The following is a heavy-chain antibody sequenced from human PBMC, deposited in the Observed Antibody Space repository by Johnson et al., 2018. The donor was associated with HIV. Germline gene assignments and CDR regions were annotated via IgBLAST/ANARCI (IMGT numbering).Heavy chain of an antibody. Sequence: MQLVESGGGLVQPGGSLRLSCAASGFTFSSYAMSWVRQAPGKGLEWVSAISGSGGSAYSADSVPGRFTISIYNSKNTLYLQMNSLRAEDTAVYYGAKDRDSSGPNDAFDIWGQGTMVTVSS. D-gene: IGHD6-25*01. CDR1: GFTFSSYA. CDR3: AKDRDSSGPNDAFDI. CDR2: ISGSGGSA. J-gene: IGHJ3*02. V-gene: IGHV3-23*04.